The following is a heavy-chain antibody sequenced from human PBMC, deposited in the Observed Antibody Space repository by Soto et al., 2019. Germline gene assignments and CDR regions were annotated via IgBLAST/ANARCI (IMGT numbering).Heavy chain of an antibody. V-gene: IGHV1-8*01. D-gene: IGHD4-17*01. J-gene: IGHJ4*02. CDR3: ASRKVYGGSRPFDY. CDR2: MNPNSGNT. CDR1: GYTFTSYD. Sequence: ASVKVSCKASGYTFTSYDINWVRQATGQGLEWMGWMNPNSGNTGYAQKFQGRVTMTRNTSISTAYMELSSLRSEDTAVYYCASRKVYGGSRPFDYWGQGALVTVSS.